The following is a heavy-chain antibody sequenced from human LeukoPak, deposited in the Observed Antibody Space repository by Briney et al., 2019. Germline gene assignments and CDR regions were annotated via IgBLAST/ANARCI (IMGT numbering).Heavy chain of an antibody. CDR1: GFTFSSYA. CDR3: ARGRSSAWLTMIAVLDY. V-gene: IGHV3-30-3*01. D-gene: IGHD3-22*01. CDR2: ISYDGSNK. Sequence: GRSLRLSCAASGFTFSSYAMHWVRQAPGKGLEWVAVISYDGSNKYYADSVKGRFTISRDNSKNTLYLQMNSLRAEDTAVYYCARGRSSAWLTMIAVLDYWGQGTLVTVSS. J-gene: IGHJ4*02.